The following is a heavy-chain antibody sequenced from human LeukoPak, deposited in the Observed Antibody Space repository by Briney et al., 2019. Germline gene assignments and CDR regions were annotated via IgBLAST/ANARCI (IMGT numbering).Heavy chain of an antibody. CDR2: IYYSGST. CDR3: ARVGYLSIAVAGLDY. D-gene: IGHD6-19*01. V-gene: IGHV4-30-4*07. J-gene: IGHJ4*02. CDR1: GGSISSGGYS. Sequence: PSQTLSLTCAVSGGSISSGGYSWSWIRQPPGKGLEWIGYIYYSGSTYYNPSLKSRVTISVDTSKNQFSLKLSSVTAADTAVYCCARVGYLSIAVAGLDYWGQGTLVTVSS.